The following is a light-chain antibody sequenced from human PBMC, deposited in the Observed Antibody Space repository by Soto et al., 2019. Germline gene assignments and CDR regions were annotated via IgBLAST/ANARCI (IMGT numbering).Light chain of an antibody. CDR3: QQYNKWPLT. Sequence: EIVMTQSAATLSLSPGERATLSVIASQSVSSNLAWYQQKPGQAPRLLIYGASTRATGIPVRFSGSASGTEFTLTISSLQSEDFTVYYCQQYNKWPLTFGQGTKVDI. J-gene: IGKJ1*01. V-gene: IGKV3-15*01. CDR1: QSVSSN. CDR2: GAS.